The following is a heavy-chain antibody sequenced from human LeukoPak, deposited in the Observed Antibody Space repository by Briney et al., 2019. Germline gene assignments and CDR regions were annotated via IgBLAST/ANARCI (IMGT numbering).Heavy chain of an antibody. CDR2: IYWNDDK. D-gene: IGHD3-22*01. CDR3: AQGKYYYESSAGYNWFDP. V-gene: IGHV2-5*01. J-gene: IGHJ5*02. CDR1: GFSLNTSGVS. Sequence: SGPTLVKPTQTLTLTCTFSGFSLNTSGVSVGWSRQPPGKALEWLALIYWNDDKHYSPSLKSRLTITKDSSKNQVVLTMTNMDPVDTATYYCAQGKYYYESSAGYNWFDPWGQGTLVTDSS.